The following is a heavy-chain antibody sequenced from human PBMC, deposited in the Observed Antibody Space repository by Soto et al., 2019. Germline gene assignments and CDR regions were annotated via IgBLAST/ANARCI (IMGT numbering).Heavy chain of an antibody. J-gene: IGHJ4*02. Sequence: GASVKVSCKVSGYTLTELSMHWVRQAPGKGLEWMGGFDPEDGETIYAQKFQGRVTMTEDTSTDTAYMELSSLRSEDTAVYYCATGGDYYDSSGYYYWGQGTLVTVS. CDR3: ATGGDYYDSSGYYY. V-gene: IGHV1-24*01. D-gene: IGHD3-22*01. CDR2: FDPEDGET. CDR1: GYTLTELS.